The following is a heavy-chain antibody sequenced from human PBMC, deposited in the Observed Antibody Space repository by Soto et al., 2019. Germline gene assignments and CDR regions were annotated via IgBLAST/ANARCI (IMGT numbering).Heavy chain of an antibody. J-gene: IGHJ6*02. V-gene: IGHV1-69*13. CDR1: GGTFSSYA. D-gene: IGHD3-3*01. CDR2: ISPMFRTA. CDR3: ARVGYDFWSGYSPYYYYGMDV. Sequence: SVKVSCKASGGTFSSYAISWVRQAPGQGLEWMAGISPMFRTANYAQKFQGRVTITADESTSTAYMELSSLRSEDTAVYYCARVGYDFWSGYSPYYYYGMDVWGQGTTVTVSS.